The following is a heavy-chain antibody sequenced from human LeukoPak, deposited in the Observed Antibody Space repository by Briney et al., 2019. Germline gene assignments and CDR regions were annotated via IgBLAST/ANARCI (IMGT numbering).Heavy chain of an antibody. J-gene: IGHJ4*02. D-gene: IGHD5-24*01. V-gene: IGHV4-34*12. CDR2: IIHSGST. CDR1: GGSFSGYH. CDR3: ASMEMATTFDY. Sequence: PSETLSLTCSVSGGSFSGYHWRWIRQPPGKGLEWIGEIIHSGSTNYNPSLKSRVTISVDTSKNQFSLKLSSVTAADTAVYYCASMEMATTFDYWGQGTLVTVSS.